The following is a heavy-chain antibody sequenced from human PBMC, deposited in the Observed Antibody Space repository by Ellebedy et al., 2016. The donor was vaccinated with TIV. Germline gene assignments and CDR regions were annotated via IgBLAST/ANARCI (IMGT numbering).Heavy chain of an antibody. D-gene: IGHD6-19*01. J-gene: IGHJ4*02. Sequence: AASVKVSCKASGYTFTSYGISWVRQAPGQGLEWMGWISAYNGNTNYAQKLQGRVTMTTDTSTSTAYMELRSLRSDDTAVYYCARDVIGRWLVVEQRDYFDYWGQGTLVTVSS. CDR3: ARDVIGRWLVVEQRDYFDY. V-gene: IGHV1-18*04. CDR1: GYTFTSYG. CDR2: ISAYNGNT.